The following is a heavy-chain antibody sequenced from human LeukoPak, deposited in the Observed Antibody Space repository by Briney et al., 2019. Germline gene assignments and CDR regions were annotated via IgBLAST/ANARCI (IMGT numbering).Heavy chain of an antibody. D-gene: IGHD6-19*01. V-gene: IGHV3-64*01. J-gene: IGHJ3*02. Sequence: GGSLRLSCAASGLTFSSYAMHWVRKAPGKGLKYVSAISSNGGSTYYANSVKGRFTISRDNSKNTLYLQMGSLRAEDMAVYYCARGVDPIAVAADAFDIWGQGTMVTVSS. CDR2: ISSNGGST. CDR3: ARGVDPIAVAADAFDI. CDR1: GLTFSSYA.